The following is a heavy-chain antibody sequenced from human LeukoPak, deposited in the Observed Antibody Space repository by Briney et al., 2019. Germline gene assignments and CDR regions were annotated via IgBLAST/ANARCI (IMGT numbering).Heavy chain of an antibody. J-gene: IGHJ4*02. D-gene: IGHD2-2*01. V-gene: IGHV4-59*08. Sequence: SETLSLTCTVSGGSISSSYWSWIRQPPGKGLEWIGYIYYSGSPNYNPSLKSRVTISVDTSKNQFSLTLSSVTAADTAVYYCARVARCTSCFDVDYWGQGTLVTVSS. CDR1: GGSISSSY. CDR2: IYYSGSP. CDR3: ARVARCTSCFDVDY.